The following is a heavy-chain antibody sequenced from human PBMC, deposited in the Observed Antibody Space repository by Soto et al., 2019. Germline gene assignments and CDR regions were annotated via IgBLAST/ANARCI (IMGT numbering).Heavy chain of an antibody. Sequence: PSETLSLTCTVSGGSISSYYWSWIRQPPGKGLEWIGYIYYSGSTNYNPSLKSRVTISVDTSKNQFSLKLSSVTAADTAVYYCARYSEDIVVVPAAMVGSDYYYYYLAVWGKGTTVTVSS. CDR2: IYYSGST. CDR1: GGSISSYY. D-gene: IGHD2-2*01. J-gene: IGHJ6*03. V-gene: IGHV4-59*01. CDR3: ARYSEDIVVVPAAMVGSDYYYYYLAV.